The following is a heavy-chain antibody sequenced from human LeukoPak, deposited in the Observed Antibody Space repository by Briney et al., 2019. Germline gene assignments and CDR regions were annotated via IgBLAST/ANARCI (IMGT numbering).Heavy chain of an antibody. Sequence: ASVKVSCKASGYTFTGYYMHWVRQAPGQGLEWMGWINPNSGGTNSAQKFQGRVTLTRDTSISTAYLELSRLRSDDTAVYFYARGKQWLVPPFDFWGQGTLVTVSS. CDR3: ARGKQWLVPPFDF. CDR1: GYTFTGYY. CDR2: INPNSGGT. V-gene: IGHV1-2*02. D-gene: IGHD6-19*01. J-gene: IGHJ4*02.